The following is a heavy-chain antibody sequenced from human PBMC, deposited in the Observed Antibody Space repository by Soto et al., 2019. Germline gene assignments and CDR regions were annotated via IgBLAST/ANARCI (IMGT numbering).Heavy chain of an antibody. CDR3: ARVNWNLGYYGMDA. Sequence: SQTLSLTCALSGDSVSSNSAAWNWIRQSPSRGLEWLGRTYYRSKWYNDYAVSVKSRITINPDTSKNQFSLPLNSVTPEDTAVYYCARVNWNLGYYGMDAWGQGTTVTVSS. J-gene: IGHJ6*02. D-gene: IGHD1-7*01. V-gene: IGHV6-1*01. CDR2: TYYRSKWYN. CDR1: GDSVSSNSAA.